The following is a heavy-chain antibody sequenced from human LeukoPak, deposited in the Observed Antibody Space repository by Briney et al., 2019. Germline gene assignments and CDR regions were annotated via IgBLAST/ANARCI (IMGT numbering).Heavy chain of an antibody. CDR2: IKQDGSKK. J-gene: IGHJ6*02. V-gene: IGHV3-7*03. CDR1: GFPFSSYW. CDR3: ARDKGITMVRGVRGMDV. Sequence: PGGSLRLSCVASGFPFSSYWMTWVRQAPGKGLEWVANIKQDGSKKSYVDSVKGRFTISRDNAKNSLYLQMNSLRAEDTAVYYCARDKGITMVRGVRGMDVWGQGTTVTVSS. D-gene: IGHD3-10*01.